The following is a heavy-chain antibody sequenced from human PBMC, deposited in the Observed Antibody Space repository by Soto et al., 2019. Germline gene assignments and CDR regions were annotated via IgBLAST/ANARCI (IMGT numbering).Heavy chain of an antibody. J-gene: IGHJ4*02. CDR1: GDSISSSNW. CDR3: ARDLGPGTDF. V-gene: IGHV4-4*02. CDR2: IYHSGAT. D-gene: IGHD1-1*01. Sequence: QVQLQESGPGLVKPSGTLSLTCAVSGDSISSSNWWSWVRQAPGKGLEWIGEIYHSGATTYNPSLKGRATISVDPSKNHFSLKLTSVTAADTAVYFCARDLGPGTDFWGRGTLVTVAS.